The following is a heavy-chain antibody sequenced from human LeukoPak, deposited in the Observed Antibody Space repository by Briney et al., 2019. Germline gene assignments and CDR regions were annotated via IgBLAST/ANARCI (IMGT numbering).Heavy chain of an antibody. V-gene: IGHV3-23*01. CDR2: ISGSGANT. CDR3: AGYCNTTSCYSSPNWFDP. J-gene: IGHJ5*02. CDR1: GFTFSSYG. Sequence: GGSLRLSCAASGFTFSSYGMSWVRQAPGKGLEWISGISGSGANTYYADSVKGRFTISRDNSKNTLYLQMNSLRAEDTAIYYCAGYCNTTSCYSSPNWFDPWGQGTLVTVSS. D-gene: IGHD2-2*01.